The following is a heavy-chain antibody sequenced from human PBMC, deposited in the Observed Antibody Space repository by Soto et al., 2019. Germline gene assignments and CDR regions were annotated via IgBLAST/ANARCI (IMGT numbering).Heavy chain of an antibody. CDR3: ARDGEDYVRGTYRFFDY. J-gene: IGHJ4*02. Sequence: LRLSCAASGFSFSSYGMHWVRQTPGKGLEWVAVIWNDGSNKYYGESVKGRFTISRDNSKNILYLQMNKLKVEDTALYYCARDGEDYVRGTYRFFDYWGQGT. D-gene: IGHD3-16*02. CDR2: IWNDGSNK. CDR1: GFSFSSYG. V-gene: IGHV3-33*01.